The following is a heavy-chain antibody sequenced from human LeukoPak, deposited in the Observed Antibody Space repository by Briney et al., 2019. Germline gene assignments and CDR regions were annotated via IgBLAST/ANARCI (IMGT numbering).Heavy chain of an antibody. CDR1: GFTFDDYA. CDR2: ISWNSGSI. Sequence: GGSLRLSCAASGFTFDDYAMHWVRQAPGKGLEWVSGISWNSGSIGYADSVKGRFTISRDNAKNSLYLQMNSLRAEDTALYYCAKDTGRRFGESRAFDYWGQGTLVTVSS. V-gene: IGHV3-9*01. CDR3: AKDTGRRFGESRAFDY. D-gene: IGHD3-10*01. J-gene: IGHJ4*02.